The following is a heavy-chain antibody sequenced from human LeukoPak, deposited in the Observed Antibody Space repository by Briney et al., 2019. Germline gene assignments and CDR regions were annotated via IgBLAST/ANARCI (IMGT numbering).Heavy chain of an antibody. CDR2: IHPNSGGT. CDR3: ARESIVGATLHAFDI. J-gene: IGHJ3*02. D-gene: IGHD1-26*01. CDR1: GYTFTGYY. Sequence: ASVKVSCKASGYTFTGYYMHWVRQAPGQGLEWMGWIHPNSGGTNYAQKFQGRVTMTRDTSISTAYMELSRLRSDDTAVYYCARESIVGATLHAFDIWGQGTMVTVSS. V-gene: IGHV1-2*02.